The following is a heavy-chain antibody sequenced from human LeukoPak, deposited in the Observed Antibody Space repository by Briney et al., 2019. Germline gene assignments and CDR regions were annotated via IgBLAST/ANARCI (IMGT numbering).Heavy chain of an antibody. V-gene: IGHV3-48*04. CDR1: GFSFRTHN. CDR2: ISYSSSVV. Sequence: GGSLRLSCAASGFSFRTHNMNWVRQAPGKGLEWTSYISYSSSVVSYADSVKGRFTVFRDNANNSLSLQMNSLRAEDTAVYYCARAEDFDLWGRGTLVTVSS. CDR3: ARAEDFDL. J-gene: IGHJ2*01.